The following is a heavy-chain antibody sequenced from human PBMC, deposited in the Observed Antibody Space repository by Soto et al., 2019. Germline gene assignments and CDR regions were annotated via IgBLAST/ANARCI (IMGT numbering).Heavy chain of an antibody. CDR1: GFTFSSYA. J-gene: IGHJ6*03. D-gene: IGHD2-2*01. CDR2: ISSNGGST. Sequence: GGSLRLSCAASGFTFSSYAMHLVRQAPGKGLEYVSAISSNGGSTYYANSVKGRFTISRDNSKNTLYLQMGSLRAEDMAVYYCARLTIVVVPADDYYFMDGWAKGTTVTVSS. V-gene: IGHV3-64*01. CDR3: ARLTIVVVPADDYYFMDG.